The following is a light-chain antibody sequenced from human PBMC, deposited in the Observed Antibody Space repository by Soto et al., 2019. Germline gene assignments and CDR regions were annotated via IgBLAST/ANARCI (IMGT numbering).Light chain of an antibody. CDR2: AAS. V-gene: IGKV1-39*01. CDR3: QQSDSTPPDT. CDR1: QSISKY. J-gene: IGKJ2*01. Sequence: DIQMTQSPSSLSASVGDRVTITCRASQSISKYLNWYQQKPGQAPNLLIYAASTLQSVVPSRFSGSGSGTEFTLTISSLQPEDFATYYCQQSDSTPPDTFGQGTKLEIK.